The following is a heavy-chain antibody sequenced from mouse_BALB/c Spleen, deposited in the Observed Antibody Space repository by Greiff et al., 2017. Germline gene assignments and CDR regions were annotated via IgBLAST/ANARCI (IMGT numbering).Heavy chain of an antibody. D-gene: IGHD1-1*01. CDR2: IDTSDSYT. V-gene: IGHV1-69*01. J-gene: IGHJ1*01. CDR3: ARSPDYYGSSSGYFDV. Sequence: VQLQQPGAELVMPGASVKMSCKASGYTFTDYWMHWVKQRPGQGLEWIGAIDTSDSYTSYNQKFKGKATLTVDESSSTAYMQLSSLTSEDSAVYYCARSPDYYGSSSGYFDVWGAGTTVTVSS. CDR1: GYTFTDYW.